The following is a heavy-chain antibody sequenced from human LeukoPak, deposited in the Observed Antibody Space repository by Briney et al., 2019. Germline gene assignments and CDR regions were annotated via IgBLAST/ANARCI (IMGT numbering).Heavy chain of an antibody. CDR1: RYTFIGYY. J-gene: IGHJ4*02. CDR3: ARDGRTMASSQPYYFDS. Sequence: GASVKVSCKASRYTFIGYYMHWVRQAPGQGPEWMGWINPNSGGTNYAQNFEGRDTMTRDTSISTAYMELSRLTSDDTAVYYCARDGRTMASSQPYYFDSWGQGTLVTVSS. D-gene: IGHD5-24*01. CDR2: INPNSGGT. V-gene: IGHV1-2*02.